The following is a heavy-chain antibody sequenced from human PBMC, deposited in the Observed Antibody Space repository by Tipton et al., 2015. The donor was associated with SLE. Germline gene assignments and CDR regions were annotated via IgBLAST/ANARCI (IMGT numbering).Heavy chain of an antibody. CDR2: ISSSGSTI. Sequence: SLRLSCAASGFTFSDYYMTWIRQAPGQGLEWVSYISSSGSTIYYADSVKGRFTTSRDNAKNSLYLQMNSLRAEDTAVYYCARAKHDILKGVGGYWGQGTLVTVSS. CDR1: GFTFSDYY. J-gene: IGHJ4*02. V-gene: IGHV3-11*01. D-gene: IGHD3-9*01. CDR3: ARAKHDILKGVGGY.